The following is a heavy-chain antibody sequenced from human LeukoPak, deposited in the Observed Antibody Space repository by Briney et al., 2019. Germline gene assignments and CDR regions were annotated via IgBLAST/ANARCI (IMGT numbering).Heavy chain of an antibody. CDR2: ISGSGGST. J-gene: IGHJ4*02. CDR3: AKDRTAMVRGGLEDY. CDR1: GFTFSSYA. V-gene: IGHV3-23*01. Sequence: GGSLRLSCAASGFTFSSYAMSWVRQAPGKGLEWVSAISGSGGSTYYADSVKGRFTISRDNSKNTLYLQMNGLRAEDTAVYYCAKDRTAMVRGGLEDYWGQGTLVTVSS. D-gene: IGHD3-10*01.